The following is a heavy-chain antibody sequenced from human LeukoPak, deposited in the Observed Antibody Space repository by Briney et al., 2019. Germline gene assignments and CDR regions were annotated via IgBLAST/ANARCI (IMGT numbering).Heavy chain of an antibody. CDR3: ARESWTVSYYFDY. J-gene: IGHJ4*02. V-gene: IGHV3-30-3*01. D-gene: IGHD4-17*01. Sequence: PGGPLRLSCAASGFTFSSYAMHWVRQAPGKGLEWVAVISYDGSNKYYADSVKGRFTISRDNSKNTLYLQMNSLRAEDTAVYYCARESWTVSYYFDYWGQGTLVTVSS. CDR1: GFTFSSYA. CDR2: ISYDGSNK.